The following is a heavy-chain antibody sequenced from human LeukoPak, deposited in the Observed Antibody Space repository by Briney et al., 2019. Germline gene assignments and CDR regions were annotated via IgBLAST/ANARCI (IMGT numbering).Heavy chain of an antibody. J-gene: IGHJ4*02. D-gene: IGHD2-15*01. V-gene: IGHV3-48*01. CDR2: ITSGGRII. Sequence: GGSLRLSCVVSGFTFSSHSMNWVRQAPGKGLEWVSYITSGGRIIYYADSVKGRFTISRDNAKNSLYLQMNSLRGEGTAVYYCARHLGGSGISDYWGQGTLVTVSS. CDR3: ARHLGGSGISDY. CDR1: GFTFSSHS.